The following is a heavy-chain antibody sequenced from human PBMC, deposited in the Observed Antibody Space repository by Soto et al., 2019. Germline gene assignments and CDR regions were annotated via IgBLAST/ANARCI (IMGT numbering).Heavy chain of an antibody. CDR2: IIPLFGTP. D-gene: IGHD1-26*01. V-gene: IGHV1-69*06. Sequence: QVQLVQPGAEVKKPGSSVKVSCKASGGTFSNYAINWVRQAPGQGLEWMGGIIPLFGTPNYAQKFQGRVTFTAHKSTGTAYMELRSLRSDDTAVYYCARGWETVGTTTPFAYWGQGTLVTVSS. J-gene: IGHJ4*02. CDR3: ARGWETVGTTTPFAY. CDR1: GGTFSNYA.